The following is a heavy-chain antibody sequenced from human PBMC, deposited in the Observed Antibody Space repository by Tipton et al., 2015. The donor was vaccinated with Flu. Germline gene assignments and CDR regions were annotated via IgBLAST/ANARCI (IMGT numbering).Heavy chain of an antibody. J-gene: IGHJ4*02. Sequence: SLRLSCAASGFTFSSYAMSWVRQAPGKGLEWVSAISGSGGSTYYADSVKGRFTISRDNSKNTLYLQMNSLRAEDTAVYYCANGRYSGSYSLEFDYWGQGTLVTVSS. CDR1: GFTFSSYA. CDR3: ANGRYSGSYSLEFDY. CDR2: ISGSGGST. D-gene: IGHD1-26*01. V-gene: IGHV3-23*01.